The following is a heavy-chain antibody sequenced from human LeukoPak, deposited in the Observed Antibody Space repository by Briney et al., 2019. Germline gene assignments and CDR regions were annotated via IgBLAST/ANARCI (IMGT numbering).Heavy chain of an antibody. CDR3: ARGYDYGDY. V-gene: IGHV3-7*01. D-gene: IGHD3-16*01. J-gene: IGHJ4*02. CDR1: GFTLSNYW. CDR2: IKQDGSEK. Sequence: GGSLRLSCAASGFTLSNYWMTWVRQAPGKGLEWVANIKQDGSEKYYVDSVKGRFTISRDNAKNSLFLQMDSLRAEDTAVYYCARGYDYGDYWGQGNLVTVSS.